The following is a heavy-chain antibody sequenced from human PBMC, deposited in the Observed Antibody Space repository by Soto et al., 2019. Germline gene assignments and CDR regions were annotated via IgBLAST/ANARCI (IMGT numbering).Heavy chain of an antibody. CDR1: GFTFSSYG. J-gene: IGHJ6*02. CDR2: ISYDGNYH. V-gene: IGHV3-30*18. Sequence: GGSLRLSCAASGFTFSSYGMHWVRQAPGKGLEWVAFISYDGNYHYYGDSVKGRFTISRDNSNNTLFLQMNSLRAEDTAVYYCAKSYNDDFYYYGMDVWGQGATVTVSS. D-gene: IGHD3-10*01. CDR3: AKSYNDDFYYYGMDV.